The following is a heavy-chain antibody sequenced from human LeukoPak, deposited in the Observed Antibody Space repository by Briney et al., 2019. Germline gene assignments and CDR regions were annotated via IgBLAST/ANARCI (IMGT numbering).Heavy chain of an antibody. V-gene: IGHV4-38-2*02. CDR3: ARYRSGRAFDY. Sequence: SETLSLTCTVSGYSISSGYYWGWIRQPPGKGLEWIGSIYHSGSTYYNPSLKSRVTISVDTSKNQFSLKLSSVTAADTAVYYCARYRSGRAFDYWGQGTLVTVSS. D-gene: IGHD3-10*01. CDR2: IYHSGST. J-gene: IGHJ4*02. CDR1: GYSISSGYY.